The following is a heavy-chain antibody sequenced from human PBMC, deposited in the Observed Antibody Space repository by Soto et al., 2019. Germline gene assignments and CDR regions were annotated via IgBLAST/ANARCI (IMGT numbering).Heavy chain of an antibody. D-gene: IGHD2-15*01. CDR3: AIDVWDCSGASCDSFYY. CDR1: SYSYG. J-gene: IGHJ4*02. V-gene: IGHV1-18*01. Sequence: QVQLVQAGAEVKKPGAAVKVSCKDSSYSYGISWVRQAPGQGLEWLGWISAYNGGTNYAQKFRARLTLTTDTSTRTAYMELRSLRSDDTAVYYCAIDVWDCSGASCDSFYYWGQGTLVTVSS. CDR2: ISAYNGGT.